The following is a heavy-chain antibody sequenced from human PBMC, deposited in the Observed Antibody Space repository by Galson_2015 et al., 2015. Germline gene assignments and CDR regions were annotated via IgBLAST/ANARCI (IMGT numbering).Heavy chain of an antibody. J-gene: IGHJ6*03. D-gene: IGHD3-10*01. V-gene: IGHV3-23*01. CDR3: AKGSSGGLSGYYYYYMDV. CDR1: KFTFTNYA. CDR2: ISGSGAGT. Sequence: SLRLSCAASKFTFTNYAMSWVRQAPGKGLEWVSVISGSGAGTYYADSVKGRFTISRDNSKNMLFLQMNSLRADDTAVYYCAKGSSGGLSGYYYYYMDVWGKGTTVTVSS.